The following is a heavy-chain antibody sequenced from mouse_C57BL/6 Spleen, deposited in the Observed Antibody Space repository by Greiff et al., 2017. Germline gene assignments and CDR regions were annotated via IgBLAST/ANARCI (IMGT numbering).Heavy chain of an antibody. J-gene: IGHJ1*03. V-gene: IGHV5-16*01. CDR1: GFTFSDYY. CDR3: ARGDWYFEV. CDR2: INYDGSST. Sequence: EVQVVESEGGLVQPGSSMKLSCTASGFTFSDYYMAWVRQVPEKGLEWVANINYDGSSTYYLDSLKGRFIISRDNAKNILYLQMSSLKSEDTATYYCARGDWYFEVWGTGTTVTVSS.